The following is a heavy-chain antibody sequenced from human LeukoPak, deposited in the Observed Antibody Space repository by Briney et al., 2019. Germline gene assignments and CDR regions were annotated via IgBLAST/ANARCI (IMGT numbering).Heavy chain of an antibody. CDR1: GFTFSSYA. CDR2: ISGSGGST. D-gene: IGHD4-17*01. Sequence: GGSLRLSCAASGFTFSSYAMSWVRQAPGKGLEWVSAISGSGGSTYYADSVKGRFTISRDNSKNTLYLQMNSLRAEDTAVYYCAKIEDDHGEHGRDYWGQGTLVTVSS. J-gene: IGHJ4*02. CDR3: AKIEDDHGEHGRDY. V-gene: IGHV3-23*01.